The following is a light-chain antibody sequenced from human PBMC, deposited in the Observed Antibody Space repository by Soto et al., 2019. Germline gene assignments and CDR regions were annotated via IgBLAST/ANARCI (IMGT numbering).Light chain of an antibody. V-gene: IGKV3-20*01. CDR2: GTS. CDR3: QQYDTSLPYT. Sequence: EIVLTQSPGTLSLSPGERATLSCRASQSVSSSYLAWYQHKPGQAPRLLIYGTSSRATGIPDRFSGSGSGTDFTLTISRLEPEDFAVYYCQQYDTSLPYTFGGGTKVDIK. J-gene: IGKJ4*01. CDR1: QSVSSSY.